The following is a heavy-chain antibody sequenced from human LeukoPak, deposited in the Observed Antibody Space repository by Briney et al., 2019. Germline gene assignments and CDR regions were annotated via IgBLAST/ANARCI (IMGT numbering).Heavy chain of an antibody. CDR2: IYTNGST. V-gene: IGHV4-4*07. J-gene: IGHJ4*02. D-gene: IGHD3-16*02. Sequence: SETLSLTCTVSGGSISSYYWSWIRQPAGKGLEWIGRIYTNGSTNYNPSLQSRGTMSVDTSKNQFSLKLSSVPAADTAVYYCARDDYIWGSYRLDYWGQGTLVTVSS. CDR3: ARDDYIWGSYRLDY. CDR1: GGSISSYY.